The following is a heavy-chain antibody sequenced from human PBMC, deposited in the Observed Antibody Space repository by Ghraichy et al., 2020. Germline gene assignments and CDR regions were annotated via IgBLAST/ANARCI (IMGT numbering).Heavy chain of an antibody. V-gene: IGHV3-23*01. CDR1: GFTFSSYA. CDR3: AKDGPLYSYGWGDWFDP. J-gene: IGHJ5*02. Sequence: GGSLRLSCAASGFTFSSYAMSWVRQAPGKGLEWVSAISGSGGSTYYADSVKGRFTISRDNSKNTLYLQMNSLRAEDTAVYYCAKDGPLYSYGWGDWFDPWGQGTLVTVSS. D-gene: IGHD5-18*01. CDR2: ISGSGGST.